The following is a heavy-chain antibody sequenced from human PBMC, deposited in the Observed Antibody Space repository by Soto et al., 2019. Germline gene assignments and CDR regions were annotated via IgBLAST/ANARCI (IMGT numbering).Heavy chain of an antibody. CDR3: ARARVVRGLIYYYGMDV. J-gene: IGHJ6*02. CDR2: IYYSGST. CDR1: GGSISSGGDY. D-gene: IGHD3-10*01. V-gene: IGHV4-31*03. Sequence: QVQLQESGPGLVKSSQTLSLTCTVSGGSISSGGDYWSWIRQHPGKGLEWIGYIYYSGSTYYNPSLKSRVSISVDTSKNQFSLKLNSVTAADTAVYYCARARVVRGLIYYYGMDVWGQGTTVTVSS.